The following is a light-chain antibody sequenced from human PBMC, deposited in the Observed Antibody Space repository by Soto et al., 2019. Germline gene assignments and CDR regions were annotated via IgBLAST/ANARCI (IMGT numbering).Light chain of an antibody. J-gene: IGLJ2*01. V-gene: IGLV3-1*01. CDR2: QDS. CDR3: QAWDSSIR. CDR1: TLGDKY. Sequence: SYELTQPPSVSVSPGQTASITCSGDTLGDKYACWYQQKPGQSPVLVIYQDSKRPSGIPERFSGSNSGNTATLTISGTQAMDEADYYCQAWDSSIRFGGGTKLTVL.